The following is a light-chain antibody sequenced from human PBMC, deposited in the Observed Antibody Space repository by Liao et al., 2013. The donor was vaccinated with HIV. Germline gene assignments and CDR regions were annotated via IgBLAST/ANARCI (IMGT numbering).Light chain of an antibody. CDR2: YDS. J-gene: IGLJ2*01. CDR1: NIGSKS. V-gene: IGLV3-21*01. CDR3: QAWDSNTAV. Sequence: SYELTQPPSVSVAPGKTARITCGGNNIGSKSVHWYQQKPGQAPVLVIYYDSDRPSGIPERFSGSNSGNTATLTISGTQPMDEADYYCQAWDSNTAVFGGGTKVTVL.